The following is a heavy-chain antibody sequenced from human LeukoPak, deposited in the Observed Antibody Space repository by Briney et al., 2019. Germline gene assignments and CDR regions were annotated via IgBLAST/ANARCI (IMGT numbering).Heavy chain of an antibody. CDR3: ARGRSKWELLPFDY. J-gene: IGHJ4*02. V-gene: IGHV3-48*03. CDR1: GFTFSSYE. Sequence: GGSLRLSCAASGFTFSSYEMNWVRQAAGKGLEWVSYISSSGSTIYYADSGKGRFTIAIDKSKNSMYLQMNSLITEDTAVYYCARGRSKWELLPFDYWGQGTLVTVSS. D-gene: IGHD1-26*01. CDR2: ISSSGSTI.